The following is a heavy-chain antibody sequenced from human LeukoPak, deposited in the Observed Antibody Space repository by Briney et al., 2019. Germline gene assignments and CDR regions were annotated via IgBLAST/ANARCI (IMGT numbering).Heavy chain of an antibody. Sequence: GGSLRLSCAASGFTFAEYTMHWVRQAPGKGLEWVSLISWNGARIHYGDSVKGRFTISRDNSKNSLYLQMNSLRTEDTALYYCVKDLVAASEDVRGWYPMDYWGQGTLVTVSS. CDR1: GFTFAEYT. J-gene: IGHJ4*02. CDR2: ISWNGARI. D-gene: IGHD6-19*01. CDR3: VKDLVAASEDVRGWYPMDY. V-gene: IGHV3-43*01.